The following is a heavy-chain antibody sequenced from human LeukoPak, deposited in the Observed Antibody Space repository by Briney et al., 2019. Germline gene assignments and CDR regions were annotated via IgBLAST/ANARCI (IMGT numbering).Heavy chain of an antibody. V-gene: IGHV1-69*01. Sequence: ASVRVSCKASGGTFSSYAISWVRQAPGQGLEWMGGIIPIFGTANYAQKFQGRVTITADESTSTAYMELSSLRSEDTAVYYCARDRTTYSSGWFDYWGQGTLVTVSS. CDR2: IIPIFGTA. CDR3: ARDRTTYSSGWFDY. CDR1: GGTFSSYA. D-gene: IGHD6-19*01. J-gene: IGHJ4*02.